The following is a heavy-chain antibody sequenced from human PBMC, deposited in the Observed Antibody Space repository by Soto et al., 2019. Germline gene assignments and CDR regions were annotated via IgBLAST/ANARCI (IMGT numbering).Heavy chain of an antibody. CDR1: GYTFTSYD. D-gene: IGHD3-3*01. J-gene: IGHJ6*03. CDR2: MNPNSGNT. Sequence: ASVKVSCKASGYTFTSYDINWLRQATGQGLEWMGWMNPNSGNTGYAQKFQGRVTMTRNTSISTAYMELSSLRSEDTAVYYCARGPERFLECLLQHSYYYYYMDVRGKGTTVTLSS. V-gene: IGHV1-8*01. CDR3: ARGPERFLECLLQHSYYYYYMDV.